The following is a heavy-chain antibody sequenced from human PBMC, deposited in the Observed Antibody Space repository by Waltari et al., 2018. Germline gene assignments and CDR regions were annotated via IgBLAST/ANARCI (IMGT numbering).Heavy chain of an antibody. D-gene: IGHD5-18*01. CDR3: ASSRDVDTAMAYKVGYFDL. V-gene: IGHV5-51*03. J-gene: IGHJ2*01. Sequence: EVQLVQSGAEVKKPGAYLKISCRGSGYSFTSYWIGWVRAMPGKGTEWMGIIYPGDSDTRYSPSFQGQVTISADKSISTAYLQWSSLKASDTAMYYCASSRDVDTAMAYKVGYFDLWGRGTLVTVSS. CDR1: GYSFTSYW. CDR2: IYPGDSDT.